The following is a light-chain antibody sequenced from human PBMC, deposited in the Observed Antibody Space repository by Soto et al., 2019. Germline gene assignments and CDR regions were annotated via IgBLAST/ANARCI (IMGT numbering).Light chain of an antibody. V-gene: IGKV3-15*01. J-gene: IGKJ1*01. CDR1: QSVNAN. CDR2: GAS. Sequence: EVVMTQSPATLSVSPGERATLSCRASQSVNANLAWYQQKPGQAPRLLIHGASNRATGIPARFSGSGFGTEFLLTVSSLQSEDFAVYYCQQYNTWLWTLGQGTKVEI. CDR3: QQYNTWLWT.